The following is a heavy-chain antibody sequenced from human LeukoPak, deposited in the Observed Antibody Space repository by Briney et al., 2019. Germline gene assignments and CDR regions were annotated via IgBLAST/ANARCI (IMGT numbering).Heavy chain of an antibody. V-gene: IGHV3-23*01. CDR2: IAGSGADT. J-gene: IGHJ4*02. CDR1: GFTFRLYA. CDR3: AYLTVEATPPEDY. D-gene: IGHD1-26*01. Sequence: PGGSLRLSCVASGFTFRLYAMNWVRQAPGKGLEWVSGIAGSGADTYYADSVKGRDTNYADSVKGRFTISRDDSINTLYLQMNGLRAEDTALNYCAYLTVEATPPEDYWGRGTLVTVSS.